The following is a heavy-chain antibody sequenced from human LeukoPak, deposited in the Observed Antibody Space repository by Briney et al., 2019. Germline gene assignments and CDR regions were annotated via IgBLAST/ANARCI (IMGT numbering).Heavy chain of an antibody. V-gene: IGHV1-69*05. CDR3: ARLLGGSSYAFDI. CDR2: IIPIFGTA. J-gene: IGHJ3*02. D-gene: IGHD6-13*01. Sequence: IIPIFGTANYAQKFQGRVTITTDESTSTAYMELSSLRSEDTAVYYCARLLGGSSYAFDIWGQGTMVTVSS.